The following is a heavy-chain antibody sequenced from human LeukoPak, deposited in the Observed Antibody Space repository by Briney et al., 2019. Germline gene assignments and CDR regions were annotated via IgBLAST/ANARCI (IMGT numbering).Heavy chain of an antibody. CDR1: GGSISSSSYY. CDR3: ARGGSGHDAFDI. Sequence: SETLSLTCTDSGGSISSSSYYWSWIRQPPGKGLEWIGFISYSGNTNYNPSLKSRVTITADTSKNQFSLKLSSVTTADTAVYYCARGGSGHDAFDIWGQGTMVTVSS. V-gene: IGHV4-61*01. J-gene: IGHJ3*02. CDR2: ISYSGNT.